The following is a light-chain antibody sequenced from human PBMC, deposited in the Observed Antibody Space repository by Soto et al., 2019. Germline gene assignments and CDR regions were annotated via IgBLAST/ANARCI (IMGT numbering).Light chain of an antibody. V-gene: IGKV3-20*01. J-gene: IGKJ1*01. CDR1: QSSSSSY. CDR3: QQYSSTFWT. CDR2: GAS. Sequence: EIGLTQSPGTLSLSPGERTTLACRASQSSSSSYLAWYQQKPGQAPRLLVYGASSRATGIPDRFSGSGSGTDFTLTISRLEPEDFALYYCQQYSSTFWTLGQGTKVEIK.